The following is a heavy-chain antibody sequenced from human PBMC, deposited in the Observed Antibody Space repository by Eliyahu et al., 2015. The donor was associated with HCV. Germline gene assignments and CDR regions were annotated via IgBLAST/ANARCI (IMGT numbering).Heavy chain of an antibody. CDR1: GFTFSXYG. Sequence: QVQLVESGGGVVQPGGSXRLSCAASGFTFSXYGMHWVRQAPGKGLEWVAFIRYDGSNKYYADSVKGRFTISRDNSKNTLYLQMNSLRAEDTAVYYCAKDRPYNYWTADYYFDYWGQGTLVTVSS. CDR3: AKDRPYNYWTADYYFDY. D-gene: IGHD3/OR15-3a*01. J-gene: IGHJ4*02. CDR2: IRYDGSNK. V-gene: IGHV3-30*02.